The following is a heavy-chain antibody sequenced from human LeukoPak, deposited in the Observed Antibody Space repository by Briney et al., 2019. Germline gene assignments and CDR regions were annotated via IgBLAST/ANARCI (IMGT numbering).Heavy chain of an antibody. CDR2: IYYSGST. Sequence: SETLSLTCTVSGGSISSYYWSWIRQPPGKGLEWIGYIYYSGSTNYNPSLKSRVTISVDTSKNQFSLKLSSVTAADTAVYYCARVVQWELERRAFDIWGQGTMVTVSS. CDR1: GGSISSYY. D-gene: IGHD1-26*01. CDR3: ARVVQWELERRAFDI. V-gene: IGHV4-59*01. J-gene: IGHJ3*02.